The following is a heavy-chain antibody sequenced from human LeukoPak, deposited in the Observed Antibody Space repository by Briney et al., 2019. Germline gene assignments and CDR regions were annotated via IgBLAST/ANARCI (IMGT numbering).Heavy chain of an antibody. CDR3: SRGDY. J-gene: IGHJ4*02. Sequence: GSVKVSCKASGYTFTDYYMHWVRRAPGQGLEWMGWMSPHSGNTGYAQKIQGRVTLSRNTATSTAYMELRSLRSEDTAVYYCSRGDYWGQGTLVTVSS. CDR1: GYTFTDYY. CDR2: MSPHSGNT. V-gene: IGHV1-8*02.